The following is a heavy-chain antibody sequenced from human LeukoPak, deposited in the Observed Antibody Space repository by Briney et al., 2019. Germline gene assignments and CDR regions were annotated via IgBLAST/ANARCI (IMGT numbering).Heavy chain of an antibody. CDR1: GGTFSSYG. D-gene: IGHD3-22*01. J-gene: IGHJ4*02. V-gene: IGHV1-18*01. CDR3: ARDRRSSRYYYDSSGYSDY. CDR2: ISAYNGNT. Sequence: GASVKVSCKASGGTFSSYGISWVRQAPGQGLEWMGWISAYNGNTNYAQKLQGRVTMTTDTSTSTAYMELRSLRSDDTAVYYCARDRRSSRYYYDSSGYSDYWGQGTLVTVSS.